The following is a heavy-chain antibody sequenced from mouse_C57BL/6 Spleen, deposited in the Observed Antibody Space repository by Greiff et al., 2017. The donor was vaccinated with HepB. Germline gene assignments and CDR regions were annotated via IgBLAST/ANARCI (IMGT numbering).Heavy chain of an antibody. J-gene: IGHJ4*01. D-gene: IGHD1-1*01. V-gene: IGHV5-17*01. CDR2: ISSGSSTI. Sequence: EVQVVESGGGLVKPGGSLKLSCAASGFTFSDYGMHWVRQAPEKGLEWVAYISSGSSTIYYADTVKGRFTISRDNAKNTLFLQMTSLRSEDTAMYYCARGEYYGSPLMDYWGQGTSVTVSS. CDR1: GFTFSDYG. CDR3: ARGEYYGSPLMDY.